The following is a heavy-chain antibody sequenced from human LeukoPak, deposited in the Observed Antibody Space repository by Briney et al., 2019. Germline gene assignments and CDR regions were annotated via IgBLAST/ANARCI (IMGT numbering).Heavy chain of an antibody. D-gene: IGHD6-13*01. V-gene: IGHV4-59*01. J-gene: IGHJ5*02. CDR1: GGSISSYY. CDR3: ARDPSAGYGWFDP. Sequence: SETLSLTCTVSGGSISSYYWSWIRQPPGKGLEWIGYIYYSGNTNYNPSLKSRVTISVDTSKNQFSLKLSSVTAADTAVYYCARDPSAGYGWFDPWGQGTLVTVSS. CDR2: IYYSGNT.